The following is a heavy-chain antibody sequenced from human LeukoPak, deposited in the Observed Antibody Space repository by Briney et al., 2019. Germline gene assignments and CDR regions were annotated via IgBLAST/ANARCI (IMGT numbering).Heavy chain of an antibody. CDR1: GGTFSSYA. D-gene: IGHD4-17*01. CDR2: IIPIFGIA. CDR3: ARWDGDYRRLDY. V-gene: IGHV1-69*04. Sequence: GASVKVSCKASGGTFSSYAIGWVQQAPGQGLEWMGRIIPIFGIANYAQKFQGRVTITADKSTSTAYMELSSLRSEDTAVYYCARWDGDYRRLDYWGQGTLVTVSS. J-gene: IGHJ4*02.